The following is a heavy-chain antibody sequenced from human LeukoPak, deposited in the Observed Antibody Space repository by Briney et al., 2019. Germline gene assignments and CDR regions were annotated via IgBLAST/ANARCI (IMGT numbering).Heavy chain of an antibody. CDR1: GFTFSSYA. D-gene: IGHD6-13*01. Sequence: GGSLRLSCAASGFTFSSYAMTWVRQAPGKGLEWVSSISSSSTYIYYADSVKGRFTISRDNSKNSLYLQMNSLRAEDTTIYYCARANAAAASAFDYRGQGTLVTVSS. V-gene: IGHV3-21*01. CDR2: ISSSSTYI. J-gene: IGHJ4*02. CDR3: ARANAAAASAFDY.